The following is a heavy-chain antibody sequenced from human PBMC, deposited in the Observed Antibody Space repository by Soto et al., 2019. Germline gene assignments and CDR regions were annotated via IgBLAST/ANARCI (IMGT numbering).Heavy chain of an antibody. V-gene: IGHV1-69*13. D-gene: IGHD6-13*01. Sequence: SVKVSCKASGSTFSSYAISWVRQAPGQGLEWMGGIIPIFGTANYAQKFQGRVTITADESTSTAYMELSSLRSEDTAVYYCARRIAAGFYYYYGMDVWGQGTTVTVSS. CDR2: IIPIFGTA. CDR3: ARRIAAGFYYYYGMDV. J-gene: IGHJ6*02. CDR1: GSTFSSYA.